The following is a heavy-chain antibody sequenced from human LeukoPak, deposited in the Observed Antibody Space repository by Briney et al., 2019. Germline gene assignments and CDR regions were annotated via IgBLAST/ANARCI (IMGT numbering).Heavy chain of an antibody. CDR3: ARNLWFGESSDAFDM. Sequence: ASVKVSCKASGYSFTGHYMHWVRQAPGQGLEWMGWINPKSGGTNYAQKFHGRGTMTRDTSISTAYMDMSSLRSDDTDVYYCARNLWFGESSDAFDMWGQGTMVTVSS. J-gene: IGHJ3*02. V-gene: IGHV1-2*02. D-gene: IGHD3-10*01. CDR2: INPKSGGT. CDR1: GYSFTGHY.